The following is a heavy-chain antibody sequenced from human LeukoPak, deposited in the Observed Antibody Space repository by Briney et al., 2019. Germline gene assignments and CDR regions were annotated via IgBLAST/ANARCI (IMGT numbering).Heavy chain of an antibody. CDR3: AKDPIAAAGNYFDY. Sequence: AGGSLRLSCAASGFTFTSYAMTWVRQAPGKGLEWVSAISSSGVSTFYADSVKGRFTISRDNSKNTLYLQLNSLRAEDTAIYYCAKDPIAAAGNYFDYWGQGTLVTVSS. V-gene: IGHV3-23*01. CDR1: GFTFTSYA. J-gene: IGHJ4*02. D-gene: IGHD6-13*01. CDR2: ISSSGVST.